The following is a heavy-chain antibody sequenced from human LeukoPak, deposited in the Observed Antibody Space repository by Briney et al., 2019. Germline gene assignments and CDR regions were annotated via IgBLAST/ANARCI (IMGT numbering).Heavy chain of an antibody. V-gene: IGHV4-59*01. J-gene: IGHJ1*01. Sequence: SETLSLTCTVSGGSISSYYWSWIRQPPGKGLEWIGYIYYSGSTNYNPSLKSRVTISVDTSKNQFSLKLSSVTAADTAVYYCARAEGAPSAEYLQHWGQGTLVTVSS. CDR1: GGSISSYY. D-gene: IGHD1-26*01. CDR2: IYYSGST. CDR3: ARAEGAPSAEYLQH.